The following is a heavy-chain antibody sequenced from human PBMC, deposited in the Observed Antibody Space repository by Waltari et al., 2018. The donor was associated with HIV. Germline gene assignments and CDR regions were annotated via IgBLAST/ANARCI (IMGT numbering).Heavy chain of an antibody. Sequence: QLHLQESGPPLVKPSETLSLTCTVSTVYITQNYYWGWVRQSPGTGLEWIGTVYSTGISHYTPSLKSRLTLSVDSSRNQFSLTLTSVTAADTAVYFCATLKTVTGTVDDWGQGILVTVS. D-gene: IGHD4-17*01. CDR1: TVYITQNYY. CDR2: VYSTGIS. CDR3: ATLKTVTGTVDD. V-gene: IGHV4-39*01. J-gene: IGHJ4*01.